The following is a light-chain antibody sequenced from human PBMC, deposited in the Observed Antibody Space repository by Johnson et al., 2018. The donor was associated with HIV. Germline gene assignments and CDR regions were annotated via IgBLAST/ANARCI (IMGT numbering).Light chain of an antibody. V-gene: IGLV1-51*01. CDR3: GTWDSSLSAVDV. Sequence: SVLTQPPSVSAAPGQKVTISCSGSSSNIGNNYVSWYQQLPGTAPKLLIYDNNKRPSGIPDRFSGSKSGTSATLGITGLQTGDEADYYCGTWDSSLSAVDVFGTVTKVTVL. CDR2: DNN. J-gene: IGLJ1*01. CDR1: SSNIGNNY.